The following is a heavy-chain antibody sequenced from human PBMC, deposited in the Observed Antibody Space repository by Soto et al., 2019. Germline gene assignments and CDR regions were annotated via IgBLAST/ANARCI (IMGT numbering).Heavy chain of an antibody. V-gene: IGHV4-30-2*05. CDR2: ISPFGST. J-gene: IGHJ5*02. CDR1: GACFGIRGYS. D-gene: IGHD3-22*01. CDR3: ASLHYYDSREFDP. Sequence: SETLSQTCSVSGACFGIRGYSWSWTRQPPGKGLEWIGFISPFGSTYYNPSLKSRVTISVDTSKNQFSLKLSSVTAADTAVYCCASLHYYDSREFDPWGQGTLVTVSS.